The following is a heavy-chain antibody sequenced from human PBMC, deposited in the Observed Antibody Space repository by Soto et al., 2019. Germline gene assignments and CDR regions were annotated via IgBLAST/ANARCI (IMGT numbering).Heavy chain of an antibody. CDR2: MNPNTGNI. J-gene: IGHJ5*02. Sequence: QVELVQSGAEVKKPGASVRVSCQASEDTFTHYDLNWVRQATGQGLEWMGWMNPNTGNIDYAPKFQGRVTMTRDTSTRTVYMELSSLRSDDTAVYYCVRRVASGHRSWFDPWGQGTLVTVSS. D-gene: IGHD2-21*01. V-gene: IGHV1-8*01. CDR1: EDTFTHYD. CDR3: VRRVASGHRSWFDP.